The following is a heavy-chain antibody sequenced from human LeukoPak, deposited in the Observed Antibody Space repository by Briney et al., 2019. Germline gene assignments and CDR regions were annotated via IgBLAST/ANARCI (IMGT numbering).Heavy chain of an antibody. CDR1: GFTFSSYS. CDR2: ISSSSSYI. D-gene: IGHD5-18*01. J-gene: IGHJ4*02. CDR3: ARDFKDTAMVTGY. V-gene: IGHV3-21*01. Sequence: GGSLRLSCAASGFTFSSYSMNWVRQAPGRGLEWVSSISSSSSYIYYADSVKGRFTISRDNAKNSLYLQMNSLRAEDTAVYYCARDFKDTAMVTGYWGQGTLVTVSS.